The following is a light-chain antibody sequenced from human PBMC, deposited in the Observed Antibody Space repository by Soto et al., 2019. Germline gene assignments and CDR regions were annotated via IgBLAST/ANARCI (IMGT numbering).Light chain of an antibody. V-gene: IGKV1-39*01. CDR3: QQYNNWPLT. CDR2: AAS. J-gene: IGKJ4*01. Sequence: DIQMTQSPSSLSASVGDRVTITCRASQSISNYLNWYQQKPGKAPKFLIYAASNLQSGVPSRFSGSGSGTDFTLTISRLEPEDFAVYYCQQYNNWPLTFGGGTKVDIK. CDR1: QSISNY.